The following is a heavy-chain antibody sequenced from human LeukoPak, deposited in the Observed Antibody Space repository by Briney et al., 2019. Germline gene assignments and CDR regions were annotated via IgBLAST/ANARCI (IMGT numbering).Heavy chain of an antibody. Sequence: GECLQISCKGSGYSFTSYWISWVRQMPGKGLEWMGRIDPSDSYTNYSPSFQGHVTISADKSISTAYLQWSRLKASDTAMYYCARPRYCSSTSCHWALDIWGQGTMVTVSS. CDR3: ARPRYCSSTSCHWALDI. CDR1: GYSFTSYW. D-gene: IGHD2-2*01. CDR2: IDPSDSYT. J-gene: IGHJ3*02. V-gene: IGHV5-10-1*01.